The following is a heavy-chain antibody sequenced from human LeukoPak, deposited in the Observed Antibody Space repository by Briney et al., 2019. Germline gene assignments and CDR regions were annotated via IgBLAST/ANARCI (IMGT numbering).Heavy chain of an antibody. CDR2: ISGSGGST. J-gene: IGHJ4*02. V-gene: IGHV3-23*01. Sequence: GGSLRLSCAASGFTFDDYAMHWVRQAPGKGLEWVSGISGSGGSTYYADSVKGRFIISRDKFKNTLYLQMNSLRAEDTAVYYCAKTPGGAIAMVRGVIITFDYWGQGTLVTVSS. CDR1: GFTFDDYA. CDR3: AKTPGGAIAMVRGVIITFDY. D-gene: IGHD3-10*01.